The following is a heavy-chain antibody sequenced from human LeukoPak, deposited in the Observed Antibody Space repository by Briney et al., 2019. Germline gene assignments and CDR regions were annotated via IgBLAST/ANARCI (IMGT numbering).Heavy chain of an antibody. CDR2: ISHSGST. CDR3: ARLWFGELVTDS. J-gene: IGHJ4*02. Sequence: SETLSLTCAVYGGSFSGYYWSWIRQPPGKGLEWIGEISHSGSTNYNPSLKSRVTISVDTSKNQFSLKLRSVTAADTAVYYCARLWFGELVTDSWGQGTLVTVSS. D-gene: IGHD3-10*01. V-gene: IGHV4-34*01. CDR1: GGSFSGYY.